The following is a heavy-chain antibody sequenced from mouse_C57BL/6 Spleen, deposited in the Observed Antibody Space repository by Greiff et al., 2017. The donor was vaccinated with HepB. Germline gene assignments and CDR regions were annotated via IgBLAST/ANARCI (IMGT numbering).Heavy chain of an antibody. CDR1: GYAFSSSW. CDR2: IYPGDGDT. CDR3: ARWGYDWYFDV. V-gene: IGHV1-82*01. D-gene: IGHD2-2*01. Sequence: VQLQQSGPELVKPGASVKISCKASGYAFSSSWMNWVKQRPGKGLEWIGRIYPGDGDTNYNGKFKGKATLTADKSSSTAYMQLSSLTSGDSAVYFCARWGYDWYFDVWGTGTTVTVSS. J-gene: IGHJ1*03.